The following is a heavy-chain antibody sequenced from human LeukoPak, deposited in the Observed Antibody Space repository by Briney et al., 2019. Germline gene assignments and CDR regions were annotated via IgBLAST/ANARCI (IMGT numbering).Heavy chain of an antibody. J-gene: IGHJ6*02. CDR3: ATFYIPKHRYYYGMDV. V-gene: IGHV1-24*01. CDR1: GYTLTELS. CDR2: FYHEDGET. Sequence: ASVSVSCKVSGYTLTELSMHWVRQAPGKGLEWVGRFYHEDGETIYAQTVQGRVTMTEDTSTDTAYMELSSLRSEDTAVYYCATFYIPKHRYYYGMDVWGQGTTVTVSS. D-gene: IGHD3-10*01.